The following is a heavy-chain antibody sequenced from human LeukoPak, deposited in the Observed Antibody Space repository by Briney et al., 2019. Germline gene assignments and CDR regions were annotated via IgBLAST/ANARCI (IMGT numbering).Heavy chain of an antibody. J-gene: IGHJ5*02. Sequence: GGSLRLSCAGSGFTFSSYSMNWVRQAPGKGLECISTISDDSSFTYYADSVKGRSAISRDDSKNTLYLQMNNLKVEDTAVYYCAKGRCSGVGCDSFRSWGQGALVTVSS. CDR1: GFTFSSYS. CDR2: ISDDSSFT. V-gene: IGHV3-21*04. CDR3: AKGRCSGVGCDSFRS. D-gene: IGHD2-15*01.